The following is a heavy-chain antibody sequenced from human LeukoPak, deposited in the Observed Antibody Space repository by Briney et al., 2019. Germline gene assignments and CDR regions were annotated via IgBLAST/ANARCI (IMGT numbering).Heavy chain of an antibody. J-gene: IGHJ6*02. V-gene: IGHV4-4*02. CDR1: GGSISSSNW. CDR3: ARGGMVRGAPYYYYGMDV. D-gene: IGHD3-10*01. CDR2: IYHSGST. Sequence: PSGTLSLTCAVSGGSISSSNWWSWVRQPPGKGLECIGEIYHSGSTNYNPSLKSRVTISVDKSKNQFSLKVSSVTVADTAVYYCARGGMVRGAPYYYYGMDVWGQGTTVTVSS.